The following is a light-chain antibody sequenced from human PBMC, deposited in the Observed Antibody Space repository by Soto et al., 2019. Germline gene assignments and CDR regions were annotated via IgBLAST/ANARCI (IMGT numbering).Light chain of an antibody. CDR3: QQYNSRPT. CDR1: QSVTSH. V-gene: IGKV3-15*01. J-gene: IGKJ2*01. CDR2: GAS. Sequence: EIVLTQSPDTLSVSPGESATLSCRASQSVTSHLAWYQQKPGQAPRLLIFGASTRATGIPARFSGSGSGTDFTLTISSLQSEDFAVYYCQQYNSRPTFGQGTKVDIK.